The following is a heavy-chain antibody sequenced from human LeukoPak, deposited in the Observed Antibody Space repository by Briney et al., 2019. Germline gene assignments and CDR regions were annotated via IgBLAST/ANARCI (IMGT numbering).Heavy chain of an antibody. CDR3: AKATGYSSGWYGD. J-gene: IGHJ4*02. V-gene: IGHV3-9*01. D-gene: IGHD6-19*01. CDR1: GFTFDDYA. CDR2: ISWNSGSI. Sequence: PGGSLRLSCAASGFTFDDYAMHWVRQAPGKGLEGVSGISWNSGSIGYADSVKGRFTISRDNAKNSLYLQMDSLRAEDTALYYCAKATGYSSGWYGDWGQGTLVTVSS.